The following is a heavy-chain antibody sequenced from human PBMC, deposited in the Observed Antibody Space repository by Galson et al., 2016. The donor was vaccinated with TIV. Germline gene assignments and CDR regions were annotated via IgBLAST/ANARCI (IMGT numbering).Heavy chain of an antibody. CDR2: ISSTSGGI. CDR3: AKAWASGHCSSTSCFGAFDF. V-gene: IGHV3-9*01. D-gene: IGHD2-2*01. Sequence: SLRLSCAASGFTFDDYAMYWVRQAPGKGLEWVSGISSTSGGISYVDSVKGRFTISRDNAENSLYLQMNNLRVEDTALYYCAKAWASGHCSSTSCFGAFDFWGQGTMVTVSS. J-gene: IGHJ3*01. CDR1: GFTFDDYA.